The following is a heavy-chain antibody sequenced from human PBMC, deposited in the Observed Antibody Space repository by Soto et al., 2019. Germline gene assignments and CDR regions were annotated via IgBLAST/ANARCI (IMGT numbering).Heavy chain of an antibody. CDR3: ARGLPTRSFTVTIDYYYYGMDV. J-gene: IGHJ6*02. Sequence: QVQLVQSGAEVKKPGASVKVSCKASGYTFTSYDINWVRQATGQGLEWMGWMNPNSGNTGYAQKFQGRVTMTRNTSISTAYMELSSLRSEDTAVYYCARGLPTRSFTVTIDYYYYGMDVWGQGTTVTVSS. CDR1: GYTFTSYD. CDR2: MNPNSGNT. D-gene: IGHD4-17*01. V-gene: IGHV1-8*01.